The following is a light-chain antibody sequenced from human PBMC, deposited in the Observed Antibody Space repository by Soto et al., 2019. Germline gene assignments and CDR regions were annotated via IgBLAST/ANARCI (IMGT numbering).Light chain of an antibody. CDR3: CSYAGGSTWV. V-gene: IGLV2-23*01. Sequence: QSALTQPASVSGSPGQSITLSCTGTSSDVGSYNLVTWYQQHPGKAPKLIIYEGTKRPSGASDRFSGSKSGNTASLTISGLQAEDEADYYCCSYAGGSTWVFGGGTKLTVL. J-gene: IGLJ3*02. CDR1: SSDVGSYNL. CDR2: EGT.